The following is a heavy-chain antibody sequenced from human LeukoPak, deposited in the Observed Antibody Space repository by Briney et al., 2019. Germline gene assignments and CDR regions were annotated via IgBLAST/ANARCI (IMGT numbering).Heavy chain of an antibody. CDR1: GFTFSSYG. Sequence: QPGGSLRLSCAASGFTFSSYGMHWVRQAPGKGLEWVAFIRYDGSNKYYADSVKGRFTISRDNSKNTLYLQINSLRAEDTALYYCAKVGTTVVIDYWGQGTLVTVSS. CDR3: AKVGTTVVIDY. J-gene: IGHJ4*02. CDR2: IRYDGSNK. D-gene: IGHD4-23*01. V-gene: IGHV3-30*02.